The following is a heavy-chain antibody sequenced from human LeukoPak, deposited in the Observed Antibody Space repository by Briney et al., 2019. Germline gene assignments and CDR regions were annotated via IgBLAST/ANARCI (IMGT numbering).Heavy chain of an antibody. CDR2: INENGRTT. CDR3: ARDLTMLGTPGEDFDY. J-gene: IGHJ4*02. V-gene: IGHV3-74*01. D-gene: IGHD3-3*01. CDR1: GFTFSNYW. Sequence: GGSLRLSCAASGFTFSNYWMHGVRKVRGKGRVWGSRINENGRTTSYADSVKGRFTTSSDNGKNMVYLKTTSLRAEDTAIYYSARDLTMLGTPGEDFDYWGQGSQVTVSS.